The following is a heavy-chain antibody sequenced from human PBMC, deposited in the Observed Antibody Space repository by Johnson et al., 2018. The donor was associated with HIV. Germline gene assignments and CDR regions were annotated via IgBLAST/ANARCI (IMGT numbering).Heavy chain of an antibody. J-gene: IGHJ3*02. CDR3: ARSGPNWAFDI. CDR1: GFTVSSNY. V-gene: IGHV3-66*01. CDR2: LYSGGST. D-gene: IGHD1-1*01. Sequence: VQLVESGGGLVQPGGSLRLSCAASGFTVSSNYMTWVRQAPGKGLEWVSILYSGGSTYYADSVKGRFTISRDNARNTMFVQMKSLRAEDTAVYYCARSGPNWAFDIWGQGTMVTVSS.